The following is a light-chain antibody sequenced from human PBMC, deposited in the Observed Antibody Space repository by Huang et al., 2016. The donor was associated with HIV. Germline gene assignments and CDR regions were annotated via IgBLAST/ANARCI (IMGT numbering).Light chain of an antibody. J-gene: IGKJ2*01. CDR1: ESILRN. CDR2: GAS. CDR3: QQYNKWPPYT. V-gene: IGKV3D-15*01. Sequence: VMTQSPATLSVSPGERATLSCRARESILRNVAWYQQRPGQPPRLLIYGASVRLPVNPDRFRGSGSGREFSLTSSSQQSEDCAVYYCQQYNKWPPYTYGQGTKLEIK.